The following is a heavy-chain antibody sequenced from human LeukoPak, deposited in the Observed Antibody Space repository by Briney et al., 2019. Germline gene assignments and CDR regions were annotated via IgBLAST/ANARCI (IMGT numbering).Heavy chain of an antibody. J-gene: IGHJ4*02. V-gene: IGHV1-46*01. CDR3: ARGGLIGYYYDSSGYYTYYFDY. Sequence: ASVKVSCKASGYTFTSYYMHWVRQAPGQGLEWMGIITPSGGSTSYAQKFQGRVTMTRDTSTSTVYMELSSLRSEDTAVYYCARGGLIGYYYDSSGYYTYYFDYWGQGTLVTVSS. CDR2: ITPSGGST. CDR1: GYTFTSYY. D-gene: IGHD3-22*01.